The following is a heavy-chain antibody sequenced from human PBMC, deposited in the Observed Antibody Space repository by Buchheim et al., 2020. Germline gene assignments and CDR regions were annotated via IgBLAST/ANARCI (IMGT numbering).Heavy chain of an antibody. CDR2: ISDSGGKT. D-gene: IGHD1-1*01. Sequence: EVQLLESGGGLVQPGGSLRLSCVASGFTFTNYAMTWVRQAPGKGLEWVSGISDSGGKTYYADSVKGRFTSSRDNSKNTLYLQMNSLRAEDTAVYYCAKVQTGIIFPFDYWGQGTL. J-gene: IGHJ4*02. CDR3: AKVQTGIIFPFDY. CDR1: GFTFTNYA. V-gene: IGHV3-23*01.